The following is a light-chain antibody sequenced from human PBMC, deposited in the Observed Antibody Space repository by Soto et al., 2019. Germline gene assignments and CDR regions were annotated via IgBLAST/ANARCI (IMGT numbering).Light chain of an antibody. V-gene: IGLV1-51*01. Sequence: QSVMTQPPSVYAAPGQKVTISCSGSSSNIGSNSVSWYQQLPGTAPKLLIYNDNKRPSGIPDRFSGSKSGTSATLGITGLQTGDEADYYCGTWDSSLSAYVFGTGTKLTVL. J-gene: IGLJ1*01. CDR2: NDN. CDR3: GTWDSSLSAYV. CDR1: SSNIGSNS.